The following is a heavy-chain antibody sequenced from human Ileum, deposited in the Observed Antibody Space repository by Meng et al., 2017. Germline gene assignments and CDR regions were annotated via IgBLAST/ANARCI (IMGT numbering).Heavy chain of an antibody. CDR3: ARERIRELGLFDS. D-gene: IGHD3-10*01. V-gene: IGHV4-4*02. CDR2: ISNSGKT. CDR1: GDSIGNSKW. Sequence: QLQLLEPGPGPVPPSGPLSLACAVPGDSIGNSKWWSWLRQPPGKGLEWIGEISNSGKTVYSPSLKSRVRISLDKSNNQFSLTLNSVTAADTAMYYCARERIRELGLFDSWGQGTLVTVSS. J-gene: IGHJ4*02.